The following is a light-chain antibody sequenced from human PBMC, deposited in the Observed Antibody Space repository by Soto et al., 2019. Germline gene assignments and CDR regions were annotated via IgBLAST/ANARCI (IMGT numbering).Light chain of an antibody. J-gene: IGLJ3*02. CDR3: AAWDDSLNGWV. Sequence: QSVLTQPPAASGTHGQRVTISCSGSRSNIGNNRVNWYQQLPRTAPKLLIHSNNQRPSGVPDRFSGSKSGTSASLAISGLQSEDEADYYCAAWDDSLNGWVFGGGTKVTVL. V-gene: IGLV1-44*01. CDR1: RSNIGNNR. CDR2: SNN.